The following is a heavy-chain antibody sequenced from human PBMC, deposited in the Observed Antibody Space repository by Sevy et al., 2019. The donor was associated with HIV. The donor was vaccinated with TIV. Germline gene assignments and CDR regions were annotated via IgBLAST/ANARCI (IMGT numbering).Heavy chain of an antibody. CDR2: LSGSGDNA. V-gene: IGHV3-23*01. Sequence: GGSLRLSCAASGFTFRNYALGWVRQAPGKGLEWVSALSGSGDNAYYADSVKGRFTISPDNSKNTLNLQMKSLRAEDTAMYYCAKDIAGAYTYGYDSANFDYWGQGTLVTVSS. J-gene: IGHJ4*02. CDR3: AKDIAGAYTYGYDSANFDY. CDR1: GFTFRNYA. D-gene: IGHD5-18*01.